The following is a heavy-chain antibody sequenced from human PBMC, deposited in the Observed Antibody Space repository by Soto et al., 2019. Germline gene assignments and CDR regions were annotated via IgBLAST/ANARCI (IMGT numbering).Heavy chain of an antibody. CDR1: GYTFTSYD. Sequence: ASVKVSCKASGYTFTSYDINWVRQATGQGLEWMGWMNPNSGNTGYAQKFQGRVTMTRNTSISTAYMELSSLRSEDTAVYYCAKDLRSSSWYKGLPSRGDNWFDPWGQGTLVTVSS. CDR3: AKDLRSSSWYKGLPSRGDNWFDP. J-gene: IGHJ5*02. V-gene: IGHV1-8*01. CDR2: MNPNSGNT. D-gene: IGHD6-13*01.